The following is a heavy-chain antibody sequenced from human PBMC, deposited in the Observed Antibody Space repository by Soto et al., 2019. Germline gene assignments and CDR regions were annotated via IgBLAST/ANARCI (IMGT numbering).Heavy chain of an antibody. V-gene: IGHV4-31*03. D-gene: IGHD6-19*01. CDR1: GGSISSGGYY. CDR3: ARDSSSGWYGVDY. Sequence: PSETLSLTCTVSGGSISSGGYYWSWIRQHPGKGLEWIGYIYYSGSTYYNPSLKSRVTISVDTSKNQFSLKLSSVTAADTAMYYCARDSSSGWYGVDYWGQGTLVTVSS. J-gene: IGHJ4*02. CDR2: IYYSGST.